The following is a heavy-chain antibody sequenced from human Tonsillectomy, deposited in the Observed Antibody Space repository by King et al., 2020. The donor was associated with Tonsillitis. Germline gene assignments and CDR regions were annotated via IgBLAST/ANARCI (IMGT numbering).Heavy chain of an antibody. CDR3: ARDLVYYYDSSGYPYYYYYGMDV. CDR1: GGTFSSYA. CDR2: IIPIFGTA. V-gene: IGHV1-69*01. D-gene: IGHD3-22*01. Sequence: HVQLAESGAEVKKPGSSVKVSCKASGGTFSSYAISWVRQAPGQGLEWMGGIIPIFGTANYAQKFQGRVTITADESTSTAYMELSSLRSEDTAVYYCARDLVYYYDSSGYPYYYYYGMDVWGQGTTVTVSS. J-gene: IGHJ6*02.